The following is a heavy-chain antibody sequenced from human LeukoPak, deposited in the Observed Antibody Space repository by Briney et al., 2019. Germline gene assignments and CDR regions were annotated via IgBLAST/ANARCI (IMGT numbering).Heavy chain of an antibody. CDR2: ISAYNGHT. J-gene: IGHJ4*02. Sequence: ASVKVSCKASGYTFTSYGISWVRQAPGQGLEWMGWISAYNGHTNYAQKVQGRVTMTTDTSTSTAYMEVRSLRSDDTAVYYCARDLSSYYDSSTIWGQGTLVTVSS. CDR1: GYTFTSYG. CDR3: ARDLSSYYDSSTI. D-gene: IGHD3-22*01. V-gene: IGHV1-18*01.